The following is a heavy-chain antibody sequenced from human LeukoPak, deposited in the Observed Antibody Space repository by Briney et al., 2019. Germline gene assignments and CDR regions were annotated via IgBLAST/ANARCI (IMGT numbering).Heavy chain of an antibody. CDR2: IRSRVNNYGT. V-gene: IGHV3-73*01. Sequence: PGGSLRLSCAASGFTFSGSAMHWVRQASGKGLEWVGHIRSRVNNYGTAYAASVRGRFTISRDDSKNTAYLQMNSLKTEDTAVYYCTRHRKGEYCTSVSCIPYYYMDVWGKGTTVTISS. CDR1: GFTFSGSA. D-gene: IGHD2-2*01. J-gene: IGHJ6*03. CDR3: TRHRKGEYCTSVSCIPYYYMDV.